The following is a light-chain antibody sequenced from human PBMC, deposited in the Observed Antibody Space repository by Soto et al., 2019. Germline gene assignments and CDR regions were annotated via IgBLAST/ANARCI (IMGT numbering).Light chain of an antibody. V-gene: IGLV2-23*01. J-gene: IGLJ1*01. CDR2: EDN. CDR1: SSDVGTYNL. CDR3: CSYAGGATYV. Sequence: QSALTQPASVSGSPGQSITMSCTGTSSDVGTYNLVSWYQKYPGKAPKLIIYEDNKRPSGVSNRFSGSESGNTASLTISGLQAEDEAAYFCCSYAGGATYVFGTGTKVTVL.